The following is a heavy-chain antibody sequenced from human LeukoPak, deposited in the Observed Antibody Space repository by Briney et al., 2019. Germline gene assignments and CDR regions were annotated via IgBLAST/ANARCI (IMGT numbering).Heavy chain of an antibody. CDR2: INHSGST. V-gene: IGHV4-34*01. CDR3: ARLKGRLLWFGEPPYYYYGMDV. Sequence: SETLSLTCAVYGGSFSGYYWSWIRQPPGKGLEWIGEINHSGSTNYNPSLKSRVTISVDTSKNQFSLKLSSVTAADTAVYYCARLKGRLLWFGEPPYYYYGMDVWGQGTTVTVSS. D-gene: IGHD3-10*01. CDR1: GGSFSGYY. J-gene: IGHJ6*02.